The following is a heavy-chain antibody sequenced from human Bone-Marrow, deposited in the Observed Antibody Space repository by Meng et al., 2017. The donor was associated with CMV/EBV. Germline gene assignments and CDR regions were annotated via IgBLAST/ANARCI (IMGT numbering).Heavy chain of an antibody. CDR3: ARDAGTIAASGIGDY. Sequence: ASVKVSCKASGYIFTKYGVNWMRQAPGQGPEWMGWISAYNGDTMYAPKVQGRVTMTTDTSTSTAYMELRGLRSDDTAVHYCARDAGTIAASGIGDYWGQGTLVTVSS. J-gene: IGHJ4*02. D-gene: IGHD6-13*01. CDR2: ISAYNGDT. CDR1: GYIFTKYG. V-gene: IGHV1-18*01.